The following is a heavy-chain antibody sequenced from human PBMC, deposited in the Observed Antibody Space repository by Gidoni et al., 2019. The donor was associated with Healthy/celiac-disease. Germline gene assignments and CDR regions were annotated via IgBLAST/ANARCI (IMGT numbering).Heavy chain of an antibody. CDR3: AREVYRYYYYGMDV. CDR2: ISSSSSTI. Sequence: EVQLVQSGGGLVQPGGSVKLCFGASGVTFRSYSMNWVRQAPGKGLEWVSYISSSSSTIYYADSVKGRFTISRDNAKNSLYLQMNSLRDEDTAVYYCAREVYRYYYYGMDVWGQGTTVTVSS. J-gene: IGHJ6*02. D-gene: IGHD2-2*01. V-gene: IGHV3-48*02. CDR1: GVTFRSYS.